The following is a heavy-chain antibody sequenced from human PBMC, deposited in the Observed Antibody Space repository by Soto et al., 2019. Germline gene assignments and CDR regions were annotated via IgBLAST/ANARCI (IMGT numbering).Heavy chain of an antibody. CDR2: ISGSGGST. CDR3: AKRASGSHFDY. J-gene: IGHJ4*02. D-gene: IGHD1-26*01. CDR1: GFTFSNYA. V-gene: IGHV3-23*01. Sequence: EVQLLESGGGLVQPGGSLRLSCAASGFTFSNYAMNWVRQAPGKGLEWISVISGSGGSTYYADSVKGRFTISRDNSKNTLYLQMNSLRAEDTAVYYCAKRASGSHFDYWSQGTLVTVSS.